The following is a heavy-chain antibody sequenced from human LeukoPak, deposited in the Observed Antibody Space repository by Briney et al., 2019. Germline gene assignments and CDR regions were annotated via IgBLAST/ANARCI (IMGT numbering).Heavy chain of an antibody. D-gene: IGHD2-2*02. CDR3: GSSKGYCRSTSCYKGSYYYYMDV. CDR1: GGSISSYY. CDR2: IYNSGSN. Sequence: SETLSLTCTVSGGSISSYYWSWVRQPPGKGLEWVGYIYNSGSNNYNPSLKSRVTISVDTSKNKFSQKQSYMTGADAAVYYCGSSKGYCRSTSCYKGSYYYYMDVWGKGTTVTVSS. V-gene: IGHV4-4*09. J-gene: IGHJ6*03.